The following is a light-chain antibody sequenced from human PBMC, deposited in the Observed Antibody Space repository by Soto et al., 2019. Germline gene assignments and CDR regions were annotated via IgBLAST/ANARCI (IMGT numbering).Light chain of an antibody. J-gene: IGLJ2*01. Sequence: QSVLTQPSSASGSPGQRVTISCSGSSSNIGNNFVKWYQQFPGTAPKLLIYSNNQRPSGVPDRFSGSKSGTSASLAISGLQSEDEADYYCSSYAGGNNLVFGGGTKLTVL. CDR2: SNN. V-gene: IGLV1-44*01. CDR1: SSNIGNNF. CDR3: SSYAGGNNLV.